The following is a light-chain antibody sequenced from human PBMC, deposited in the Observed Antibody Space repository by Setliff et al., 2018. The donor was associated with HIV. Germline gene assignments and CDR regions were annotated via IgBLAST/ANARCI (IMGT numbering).Light chain of an antibody. CDR2: SNN. J-gene: IGLJ1*01. V-gene: IGLV1-40*01. CDR3: AAWDDSLNGRYV. Sequence: QSALTQPPSVSGAPGQRVTISCTGGSSNIGANFDVHWYQQPPGAAPKLRIYSNNKRPSGVPDRFSGSKSGTSASLAISGLRSADEADYYCAAWDDSLNGRYVFGTGTKVTVL. CDR1: SSNIGANFD.